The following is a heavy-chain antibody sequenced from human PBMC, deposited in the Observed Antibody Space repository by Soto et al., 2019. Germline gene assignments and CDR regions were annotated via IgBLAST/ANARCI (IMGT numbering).Heavy chain of an antibody. CDR3: AAVSIAARPFDY. Sequence: QVQLVQSGAEVKKPGASVKVSCKASGYTFTSYYMHWVRQAPGQGREWMGIINPSGGRTSYAQKFQGSVTMTRDTSTSTVDMELRSLRSEDTAVYYCAAVSIAARPFDYWGQGTLVTVSS. CDR2: INPSGGRT. V-gene: IGHV1-46*01. CDR1: GYTFTSYY. J-gene: IGHJ4*02. D-gene: IGHD6-6*01.